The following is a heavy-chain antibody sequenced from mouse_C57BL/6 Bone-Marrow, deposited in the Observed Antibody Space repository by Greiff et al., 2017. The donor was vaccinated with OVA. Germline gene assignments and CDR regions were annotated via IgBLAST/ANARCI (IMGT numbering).Heavy chain of an antibody. J-gene: IGHJ3*01. Sequence: VQLQQSGAELVRPGASVKLSCTASGFNIKDDYMHWVKQRPEQGLEWIGWIDPENGDTEYASKFQGKATITADKSSSTAYMQLSSLTSEDSAVYYCAILGRFAYWGQGTLVTVSA. V-gene: IGHV14-4*01. CDR1: GFNIKDDY. CDR2: IDPENGDT. D-gene: IGHD4-1*01. CDR3: AILGRFAY.